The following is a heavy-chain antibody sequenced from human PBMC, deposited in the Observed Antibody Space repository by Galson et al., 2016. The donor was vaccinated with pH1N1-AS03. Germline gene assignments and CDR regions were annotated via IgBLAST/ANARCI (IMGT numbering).Heavy chain of an antibody. CDR3: ATSLNSGRNSYRPTDAFDI. J-gene: IGHJ3*02. CDR1: GGSVSGYY. V-gene: IGHV4-59*08. D-gene: IGHD1-26*01. CDR2: IYYKGST. Sequence: SETLSLTCTVSGGSVSGYYWSWIRQPPGKGLEWIGYIYYKGSTTYNPSLKSRVSMSVDTSKNQLSLELNSVTAADTAVYYCATSLNSGRNSYRPTDAFDIWGQGTMVIVSS.